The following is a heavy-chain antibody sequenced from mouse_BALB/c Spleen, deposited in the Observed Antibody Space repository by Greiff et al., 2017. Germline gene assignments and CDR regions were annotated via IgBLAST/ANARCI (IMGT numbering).Heavy chain of an antibody. Sequence: QVQLQQSGPELVRPGVSVKISCKGSGYTFTDYAMHWVKQSHAKSLEWIGVISTYYGNTNYNQKFKGKATMTVDKSSSTAYMELARLTSEDSAIYYCARKDYYGSRPFAYWGQGTLVTVSA. D-gene: IGHD1-1*01. CDR2: ISTYYGNT. CDR3: ARKDYYGSRPFAY. J-gene: IGHJ3*01. V-gene: IGHV1-67*01. CDR1: GYTFTDYA.